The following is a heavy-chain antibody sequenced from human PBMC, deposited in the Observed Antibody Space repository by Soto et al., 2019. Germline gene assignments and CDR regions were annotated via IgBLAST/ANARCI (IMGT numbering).Heavy chain of an antibody. CDR2: ISPSSDYM. CDR1: GFTFSGYS. V-gene: IGHV3-21*01. Sequence: EVQLVESGGGLVKPGESLRLSCTASGFTFSGYSMNWVRQSPGKGLEWVSSISPSSDYMFYADSVKGRFTISRDNAKKSLYLQVNSLRAEDTAIYVCARISGSASGNYYRDYWGQGTLVTVSS. CDR3: ARISGSASGNYYRDY. D-gene: IGHD3-10*01. J-gene: IGHJ4*02.